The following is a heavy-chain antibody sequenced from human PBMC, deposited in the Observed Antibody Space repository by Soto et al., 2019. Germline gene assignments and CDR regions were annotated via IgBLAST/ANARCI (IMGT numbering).Heavy chain of an antibody. D-gene: IGHD3-10*01. Sequence: QVQLRESGPGLVKPSETLSLTCTVSGGSVSSGSYYWSWIRQPPGKGLEWIGYIYYSGSTNYNPSLKSRVTISVDTSKNQFSLKLSSVTAADTAVYYCARDRYYGSGSYLGYFDYWGQGTLVTVSS. CDR1: GGSVSSGSYY. V-gene: IGHV4-61*01. CDR2: IYYSGST. CDR3: ARDRYYGSGSYLGYFDY. J-gene: IGHJ4*02.